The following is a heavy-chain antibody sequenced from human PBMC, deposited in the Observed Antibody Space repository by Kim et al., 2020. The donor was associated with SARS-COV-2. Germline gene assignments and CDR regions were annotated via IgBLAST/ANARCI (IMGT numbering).Heavy chain of an antibody. CDR1: GFTFNMYA. D-gene: IGHD5-12*01. V-gene: IGHV3-30*04. Sequence: GGSLRLSCAASGFTFNMYALHWVRQAPGKGLEWVAVISFDGSIEYYADSVKGRFTISRDTVKKTLYLQMNSLRTEDTAVYYCASGGVDVVTTITSYWGQGTLVTVSS. CDR3: ASGGVDVVTTITSY. CDR2: ISFDGSIE. J-gene: IGHJ4*02.